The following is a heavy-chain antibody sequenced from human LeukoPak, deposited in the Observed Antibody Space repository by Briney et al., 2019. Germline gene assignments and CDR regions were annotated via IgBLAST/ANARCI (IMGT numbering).Heavy chain of an antibody. CDR3: ARTREEWQVLDF. J-gene: IGHJ4*02. CDR1: GFTVSSNY. D-gene: IGHD6-19*01. Sequence: PGGSLRLSCAASGFTVSSNYMSWVRQAPGKGLEWVSVIYSGGSTYYADSVKGRFTISRDISKNTLYLQMNSLRAEDTAMYYCARTREEWQVLDFWGQGTLVTVSS. CDR2: IYSGGST. V-gene: IGHV3-66*01.